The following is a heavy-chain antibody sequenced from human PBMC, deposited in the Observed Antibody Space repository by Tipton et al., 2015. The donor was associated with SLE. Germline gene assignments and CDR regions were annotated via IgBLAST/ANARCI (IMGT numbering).Heavy chain of an antibody. CDR3: ARDFARGSGYVY. CDR2: IYYSGST. J-gene: IGHJ4*01. CDR1: GGSISSHY. D-gene: IGHD3-9*01. V-gene: IGHV4-59*11. Sequence: TLSLTCTVSGGSISSHYWSWIRQPPGKGLEWIGYIYYSGSTNYNPSLKSRVTISVDTSKNQSSLKLRSVTAADTAVYYCARDFARGSGYVYWGHGILVTVSS.